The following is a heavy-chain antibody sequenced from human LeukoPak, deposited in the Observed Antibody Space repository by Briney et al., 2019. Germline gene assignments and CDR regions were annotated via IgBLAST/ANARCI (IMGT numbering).Heavy chain of an antibody. Sequence: PSETPSLTCAVYGGSFSGYYWSWIRQPPGKGLEWIGYIYHSGSTYYNPSLKSRVTISVDRSKNQFSLKLSSVTAADTAVYYCARDEGGDWYFDLWGRGALVTVSS. J-gene: IGHJ2*01. CDR1: GGSFSGYY. CDR3: ARDEGGDWYFDL. D-gene: IGHD3-16*01. V-gene: IGHV4-34*01. CDR2: IYHSGST.